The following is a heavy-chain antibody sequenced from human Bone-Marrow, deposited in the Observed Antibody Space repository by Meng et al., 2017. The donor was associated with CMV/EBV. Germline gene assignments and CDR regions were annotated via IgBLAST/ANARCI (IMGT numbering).Heavy chain of an antibody. CDR1: GGSISSYY. J-gene: IGHJ4*02. CDR2: IYYSGST. Sequence: GSLRLSCTVSGGSISSYYWSWIRQPPGKGLEWIGYIYYSGSTNYNPSLKSRVTISVDTSKNQFPLKLSSVTAADTAVYYCAKDGRGSSGAYYYDYWGQGTLATVSS. CDR3: AKDGRGSSGAYYYDY. D-gene: IGHD6-6*01. V-gene: IGHV4-59*01.